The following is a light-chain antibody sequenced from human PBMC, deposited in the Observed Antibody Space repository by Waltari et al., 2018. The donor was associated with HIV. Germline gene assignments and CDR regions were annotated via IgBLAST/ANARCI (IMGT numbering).Light chain of an antibody. CDR2: GAS. Sequence: DIQMTQSPSSLSASVGDRVTITCRASQGISNYLAWYQQKPGKVPKLLIYGASTLQSGVPSLFSGSGSGTDFTLTISSLQPEDVATYYCQKYNNAPRVTFGPGTKVDYK. J-gene: IGKJ3*01. CDR1: QGISNY. V-gene: IGKV1-27*01. CDR3: QKYNNAPRVT.